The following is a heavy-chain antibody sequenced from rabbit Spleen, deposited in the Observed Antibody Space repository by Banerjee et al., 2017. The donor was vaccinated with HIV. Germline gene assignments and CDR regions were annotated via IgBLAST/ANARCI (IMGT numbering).Heavy chain of an antibody. CDR1: GFSFSSSYW. D-gene: IGHD1-1*01. CDR3: ARNYVNAFDP. CDR2: IYAGSSGST. J-gene: IGHJ2*01. V-gene: IGHV1S45*01. Sequence: EESGGDLVKPEGSPTLTCTASGFSFSSSYWICWVRQAPGKGLEWIACIYAGSSGSTYYASWAKGRFTISKTSSTTVTLQMTSLTAADTATYFCARNYVNAFDPWGQGTLVTVS.